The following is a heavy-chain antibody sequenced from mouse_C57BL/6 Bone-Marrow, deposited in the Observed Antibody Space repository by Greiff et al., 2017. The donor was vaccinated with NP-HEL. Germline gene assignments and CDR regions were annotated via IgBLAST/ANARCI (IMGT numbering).Heavy chain of an antibody. CDR3: TSGVWFDY. V-gene: IGHV14-4*01. CDR1: GFNITDDY. Sequence: VQLQQSGAELVRPGASVKLSCTASGFNITDDYMHWVKQRPEQGLEWIGWIDPENGDTEYASKFQVKAPITADPSSNSAFLQLSSLTTGDTAVYYCTSGVWFDYWGQGTLVTVSA. CDR2: IDPENGDT. J-gene: IGHJ3*01.